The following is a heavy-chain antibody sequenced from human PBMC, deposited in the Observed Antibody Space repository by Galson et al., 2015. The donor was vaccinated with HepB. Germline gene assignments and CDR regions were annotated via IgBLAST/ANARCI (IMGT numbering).Heavy chain of an antibody. Sequence: SVKVSCKASGGTFSSYTISWVRQAPGHGLEWMGGIIPIFGVANYAQKLQGRVTITADESTSTAYMELSSLRSEDTAVYYCARAGGLSDILTGYHEKYYYYYGMDAWGQGTTVTVSS. CDR2: IIPIFGVA. CDR1: GGTFSSYT. D-gene: IGHD3-9*01. V-gene: IGHV1-69*13. CDR3: ARAGGLSDILTGYHEKYYYYYGMDA. J-gene: IGHJ6*02.